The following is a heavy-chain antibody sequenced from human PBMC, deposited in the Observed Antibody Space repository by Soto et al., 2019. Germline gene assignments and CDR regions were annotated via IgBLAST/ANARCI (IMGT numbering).Heavy chain of an antibody. D-gene: IGHD3-10*01. CDR1: GGSFSGYY. J-gene: IGHJ6*02. Sequence: SETLSLTCAVYGGSFSGYYWSWIRQPPGKGLEWIGEINHSGSTNYNPSLKSRVTISVDTSKNQFSLKLSSVTAADTAVYYCARCDRGTFGGEEYGMDVWGQGTTVTVSS. CDR3: ARCDRGTFGGEEYGMDV. V-gene: IGHV4-34*01. CDR2: INHSGST.